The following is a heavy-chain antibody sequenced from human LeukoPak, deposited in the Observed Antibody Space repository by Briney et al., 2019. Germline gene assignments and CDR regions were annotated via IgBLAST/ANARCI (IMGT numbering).Heavy chain of an antibody. V-gene: IGHV4-4*07. D-gene: IGHD3-10*01. CDR1: GGSISSYY. Sequence: SETLSLTCTVSGGSISSYYWSWIRQPAGKGLEWIGRIYTSGSTNYNPSLKSRVTMSVDTSKNQFSLKLSSVTAADTAVYYCARRPRGVIIKTWFDSWGQGTLVTVSS. CDR3: ARRPRGVIIKTWFDS. CDR2: IYTSGST. J-gene: IGHJ5*01.